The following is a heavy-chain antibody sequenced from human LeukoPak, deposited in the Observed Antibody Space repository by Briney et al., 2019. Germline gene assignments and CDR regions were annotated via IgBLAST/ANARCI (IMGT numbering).Heavy chain of an antibody. D-gene: IGHD3-16*02. Sequence: GGSLRLSCAASGFTFSDYYMSWLRQAPGKGLEWVSYISSSGSTIYYADSVKGRFTISRDNAKNSLYLQMNSLRAEDTAVYYCARDGYDYVWGSYRYTYIDYWGQGTLVTVSS. J-gene: IGHJ4*02. V-gene: IGHV3-11*01. CDR2: ISSSGSTI. CDR3: ARDGYDYVWGSYRYTYIDY. CDR1: GFTFSDYY.